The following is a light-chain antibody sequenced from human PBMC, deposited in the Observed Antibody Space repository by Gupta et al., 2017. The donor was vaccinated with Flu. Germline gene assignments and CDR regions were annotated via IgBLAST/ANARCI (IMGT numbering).Light chain of an antibody. CDR1: SSDVGGYNY. V-gene: IGLV2-8*01. CDR3: SSYAGSNNFGV. CDR2: EVS. J-gene: IGLJ1*01. Sequence: SALTQPPSAPGPPGQSVTISCTGTSSDVGGYNYVSWYQQHPGKAPKLMIYEVSKRPSGVPDRFSGSKSGNTASLTVSGLQAEDEADYYCSSYAGSNNFGVFGTGTKVTVL.